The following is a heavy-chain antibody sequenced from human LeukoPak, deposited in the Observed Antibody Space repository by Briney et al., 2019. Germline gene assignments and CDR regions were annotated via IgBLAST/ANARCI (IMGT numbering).Heavy chain of an antibody. CDR3: ARDSIGADEYYFDY. CDR1: GDSVSGNTVA. CDR2: TYYRSKWYS. J-gene: IGHJ4*02. V-gene: IGHV6-1*01. Sequence: SPTLSLTCAISGDSVSGNTVAWNWIRQSPSRGLEWLGRTYYRSKWYSDYAVSVKSRITINPDTSKNQFSLQLNSVTPEDTAVYYCARDSIGADEYYFDYWGQGTLVTVSS. D-gene: IGHD6-25*01.